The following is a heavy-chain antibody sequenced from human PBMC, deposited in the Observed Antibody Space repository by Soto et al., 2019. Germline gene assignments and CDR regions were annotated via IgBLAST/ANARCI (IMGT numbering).Heavy chain of an antibody. J-gene: IGHJ4*02. Sequence: GSLRLSCVASGFTFSRHGMHWVRQAPGKGLEWVAVIWYDGNNKYYADSVKGRFTVSRDNSKNTLYLQMNSLRAEDSAVYYCARDYSSNWYYFDYWGQGSLVTVPQ. D-gene: IGHD6-13*01. V-gene: IGHV3-33*01. CDR1: GFTFSRHG. CDR3: ARDYSSNWYYFDY. CDR2: IWYDGNNK.